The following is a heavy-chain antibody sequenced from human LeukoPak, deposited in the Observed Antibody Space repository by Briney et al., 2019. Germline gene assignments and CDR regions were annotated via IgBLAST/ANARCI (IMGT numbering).Heavy chain of an antibody. V-gene: IGHV3-21*01. Sequence: GGSLRLSCAASGFTFSSYSMNWVRQAPGKGLEWVSSISSSSSYIYYADSVKGRFTISRDNAKNSLYLQMNSLGAEDTAVYYCARFYSGYDGFDYWGQGTLVTVSS. J-gene: IGHJ4*02. D-gene: IGHD5-12*01. CDR2: ISSSSSYI. CDR3: ARFYSGYDGFDY. CDR1: GFTFSSYS.